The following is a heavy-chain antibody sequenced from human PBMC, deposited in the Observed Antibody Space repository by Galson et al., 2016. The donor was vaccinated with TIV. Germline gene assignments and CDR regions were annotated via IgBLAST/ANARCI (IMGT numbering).Heavy chain of an antibody. CDR3: ARDRRHCGNECFLYYYYGMDV. V-gene: IGHV3-66*02. Sequence: SLRLSCAASTFNIKDNYMTWVRQAPGKGLEWVSIISSVGTTNYADSVKGRFTIGRDESKNTLYLEMNNLRLEDTAVYYCARDRRHCGNECFLYYYYGMDVWGRGTTVTVSS. J-gene: IGHJ6*02. D-gene: IGHD2-21*01. CDR1: TFNIKDNY. CDR2: ISSVGTT.